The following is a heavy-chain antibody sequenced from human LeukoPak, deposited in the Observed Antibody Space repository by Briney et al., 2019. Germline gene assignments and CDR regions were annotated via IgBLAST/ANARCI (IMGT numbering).Heavy chain of an antibody. CDR1: GFTFSSYG. J-gene: IGHJ3*02. Sequence: GGSLRLSCAASGFTFSSYGMHWVRQAPGKGLEWVSGISWNSGSIGYADSVKGRFTISRDNAKNSLYLQMNSLRAEDTALYYCAKYSDGDYHVGAFDIWGQGTMVTVSS. CDR3: AKYSDGDYHVGAFDI. CDR2: ISWNSGSI. V-gene: IGHV3-9*01. D-gene: IGHD4-17*01.